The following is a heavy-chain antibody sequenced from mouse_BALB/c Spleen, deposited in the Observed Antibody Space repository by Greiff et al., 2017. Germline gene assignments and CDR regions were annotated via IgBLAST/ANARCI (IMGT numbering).Heavy chain of an antibody. D-gene: IGHD5-5*01. J-gene: IGHJ3*01. CDR3: AREDYRDWFAY. CDR1: GFTFSSYA. V-gene: IGHV5-9-1*01. CDR2: ISSGGSYT. Sequence: EVMLVESGGGLVKPGGSLKLSCAASGFTFSSYAMSWVRQTPEKRLEWVATISSGGSYTYYPDSVKGRFTISRDNAKNTLYLQMSSLRSEDTAMYYCAREDYRDWFAYWGQGTLVTVSA.